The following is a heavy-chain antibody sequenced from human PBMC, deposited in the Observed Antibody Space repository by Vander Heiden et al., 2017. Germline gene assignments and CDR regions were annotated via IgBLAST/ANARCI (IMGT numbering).Heavy chain of an antibody. Sequence: QVHLQESGPGLVKPSETLSLTCNVSGGSIDTYYWTWIRQSAGKGLEWIGRIYTSGSTNYNPSLKSRVSMSVDTSKGQFSLKLSSVTAADTAVYDGARGGVGKYSNVDYWGQGTLGTVSS. D-gene: IGHD2-15*01. CDR3: ARGGVGKYSNVDY. J-gene: IGHJ4*02. CDR2: IYTSGST. CDR1: GGSIDTYY. V-gene: IGHV4-4*07.